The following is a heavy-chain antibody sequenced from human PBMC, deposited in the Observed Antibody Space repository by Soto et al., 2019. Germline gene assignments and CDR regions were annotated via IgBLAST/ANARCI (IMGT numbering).Heavy chain of an antibody. CDR2: IYYSGST. Sequence: PSETLSLTCTVSGGSVTSGTYYWSWIRQPPGKGLVYIGYIYYSGSTNYNPSLNSRVTISVDTPKNQFSLKLSSATAADTALYYCASANAGAFNIWGQGTMVTVSS. V-gene: IGHV4-61*01. J-gene: IGHJ3*02. CDR3: ASANAGAFNI. CDR1: GGSVTSGTYY.